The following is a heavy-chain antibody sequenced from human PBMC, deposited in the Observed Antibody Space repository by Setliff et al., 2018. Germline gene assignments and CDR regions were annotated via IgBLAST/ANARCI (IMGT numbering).Heavy chain of an antibody. Sequence: GGSLRLSCAASGFAFSDYAMSWVRLAPGRGLEWVSGISPSGDVTLYADSVKGRFTIFRDNSKNTLSLQMSGLRAEDTAIYYCARDTMVRGVIIPGMDYWGQGTLVTVS. CDR2: ISPSGDVT. D-gene: IGHD3-10*01. J-gene: IGHJ4*02. CDR3: ARDTMVRGVIIPGMDY. CDR1: GFAFSDYA. V-gene: IGHV3-23*01.